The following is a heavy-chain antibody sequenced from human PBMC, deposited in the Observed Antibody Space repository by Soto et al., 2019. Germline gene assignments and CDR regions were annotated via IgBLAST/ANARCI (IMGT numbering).Heavy chain of an antibody. CDR2: IYHSGNT. CDR3: ARTYYFDTSGYYFDN. D-gene: IGHD3-22*01. V-gene: IGHV4-4*02. J-gene: IGHJ4*02. CDR1: ADSISSSRHW. Sequence: QVQLQESGPGLVKPSGTLSLTCAVSADSISSSRHWWTWVRQPPGKGLEWIGEIYHSGNTHYNPSLKRRVTISLDQPKNQFSLRLTSMTAADTAVYYCARTYYFDTSGYYFDNWGQGMLVTVSS.